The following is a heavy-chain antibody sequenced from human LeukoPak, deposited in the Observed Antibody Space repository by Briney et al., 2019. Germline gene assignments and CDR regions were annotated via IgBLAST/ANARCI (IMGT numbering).Heavy chain of an antibody. CDR2: IYYSGST. J-gene: IGHJ4*02. Sequence: SETLSLTCTVSGGSISSYYWSWIRQPPGKGLEWIGYIYYSGSTNYNPSLKSRATISVDTSKNQFSLKLSSVTAADTAVYYCANLRRYDFWSGYYGHWGQGTLVTVSS. CDR1: GGSISSYY. V-gene: IGHV4-59*01. CDR3: ANLRRYDFWSGYYGH. D-gene: IGHD3-3*01.